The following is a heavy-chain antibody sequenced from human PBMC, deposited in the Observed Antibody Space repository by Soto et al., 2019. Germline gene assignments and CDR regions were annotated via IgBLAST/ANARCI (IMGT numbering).Heavy chain of an antibody. J-gene: IGHJ4*02. V-gene: IGHV2-5*02. CDR2: IYWDDSK. CDR1: GFSLTTDRVG. Sequence: HITLKASGPTLVKPTQTLTLTCTFSGFSLTTDRVGVGWIRQPPGEALEWLPVIYWDDSKTYRPSLESRLTITKDTSKNQVALTMTNMDSLDTATYYCAQAYGRRSLYWGQGTLVTVSS. CDR3: AQAYGRRSLY. D-gene: IGHD3-10*02.